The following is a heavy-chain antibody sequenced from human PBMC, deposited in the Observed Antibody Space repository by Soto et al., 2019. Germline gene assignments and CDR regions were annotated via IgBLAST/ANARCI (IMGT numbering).Heavy chain of an antibody. V-gene: IGHV3-30*18. D-gene: IGHD6-19*01. Sequence: QVQLVESGGGVVQPGRSLRLSCAASGFTFSSYGMHWVRQAPGKGLEWVAVISYDGSNKYYADSVKGRFTISRNNSKNTLYLQMNSLRAEDTAVYYCAKERRVVAVAAPFDYWGQGTLVTVSS. CDR2: ISYDGSNK. J-gene: IGHJ4*02. CDR3: AKERRVVAVAAPFDY. CDR1: GFTFSSYG.